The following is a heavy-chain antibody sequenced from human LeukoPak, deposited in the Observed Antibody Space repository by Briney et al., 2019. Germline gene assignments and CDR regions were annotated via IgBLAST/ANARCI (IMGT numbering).Heavy chain of an antibody. V-gene: IGHV3-23*01. CDR1: GFTFNSNA. J-gene: IGHJ4*02. CDR2: IRGSGGTT. CDR3: ARESGLGYDY. D-gene: IGHD6-19*01. Sequence: GGSLRLSCAASGFTFNSNALTWVRQAPGKGLEWVSAIRGSGGTTYSADSVKGRFTISRDNSKNTLYLQMNSLRAADTAIYYCARESGLGYDYWGQGTLVTVSS.